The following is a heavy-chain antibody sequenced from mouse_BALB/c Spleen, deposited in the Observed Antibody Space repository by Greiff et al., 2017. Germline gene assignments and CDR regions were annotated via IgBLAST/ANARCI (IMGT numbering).Heavy chain of an antibody. D-gene: IGHD4-1*01. CDR1: GYSFTDYN. CDR2: IDPYNGGT. V-gene: IGHV1S135*01. J-gene: IGHJ2*01. Sequence: VHVKQSGPELVKPGASVKVSCKASGYSFTDYNMYWVKQSHGKSLEWIGYIDPYNGGTSYNQKFKGKATLTVDKSSSTAFMHLNSLTSEDSAVYYCARYEANWDGFYFDYWGQGTTLTVSS. CDR3: ARYEANWDGFYFDY.